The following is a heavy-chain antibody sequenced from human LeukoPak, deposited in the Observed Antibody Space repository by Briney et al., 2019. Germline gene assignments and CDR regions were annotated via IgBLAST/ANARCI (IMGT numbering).Heavy chain of an antibody. V-gene: IGHV3-23*01. CDR3: GRDSRWAQPDY. CDR2: LTSSCSST. CDR1: GFTFTHYG. J-gene: IGHJ4*02. D-gene: IGHD5-24*01. Sequence: PGGTLRLSCAASGFTFTHYGMNCVRQAPGKGLEWVSGLTSSCSSTYYADSVKGRFTISRDNSKNTVYLKINSLTAEDTAVYYCGRDSRWAQPDYWGQGTLVTVSS.